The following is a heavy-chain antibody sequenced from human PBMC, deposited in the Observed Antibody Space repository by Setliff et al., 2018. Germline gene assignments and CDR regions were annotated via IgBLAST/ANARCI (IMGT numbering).Heavy chain of an antibody. CDR3: SRLVRFCTRTSCQRLSGDDY. J-gene: IGHJ4*02. D-gene: IGHD2-2*01. CDR2: ISPYTGNT. CDR1: GYTFTDYG. V-gene: IGHV1-18*01. Sequence: GASVKVSCKASGYTFTDYGVSWVRQAPGQGLEWVGWISPYTGNTYYAPKFQGRVIMTTDTSTTTAYMELRSLRSDDTAIYYCSRLVRFCTRTSCQRLSGDDYWGQGTLVTVPQ.